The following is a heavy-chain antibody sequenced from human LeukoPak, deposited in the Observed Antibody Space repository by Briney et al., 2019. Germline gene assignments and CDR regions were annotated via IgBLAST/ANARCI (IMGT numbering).Heavy chain of an antibody. CDR1: GGSISSYY. D-gene: IGHD3-16*01. V-gene: IGHV4-59*01. CDR3: AREARGIVGFDY. CDR2: IYYSGST. J-gene: IGHJ4*02. Sequence: SETLSLTCTVSGGSISSYYWSWIRQPPGKGLEWIGYIYYSGSTNYNPPLKSRVTISVDTSKNQFSLKLSSVTAADTAVYYCAREARGIVGFDYWGQGTLVTVSS.